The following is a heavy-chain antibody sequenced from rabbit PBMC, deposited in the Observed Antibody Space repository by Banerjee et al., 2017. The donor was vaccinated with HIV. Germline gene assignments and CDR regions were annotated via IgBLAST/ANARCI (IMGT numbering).Heavy chain of an antibody. CDR3: ARGGYASPFNL. D-gene: IGHD6-1*01. V-gene: IGHV1S45*01. Sequence: QQQLEESGGGLVKPGGTLTLTCKASGIDFSSYHYMCWVRQAPGKGLEWIACIYTGSGSTYYASWAKGRFTISKTSSTTVTLQMTSLAAADTATYFCARGGYASPFNLWGPGTLVTVS. CDR2: IYTGSGST. J-gene: IGHJ4*01. CDR1: GIDFSSYHY.